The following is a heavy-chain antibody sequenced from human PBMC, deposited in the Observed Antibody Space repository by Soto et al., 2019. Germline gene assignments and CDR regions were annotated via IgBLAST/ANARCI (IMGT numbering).Heavy chain of an antibody. D-gene: IGHD5-12*01. V-gene: IGHV3-11*05. CDR3: ARDHPRYSGYDYVDC. CDR2: ISSSSSYT. J-gene: IGHJ4*02. Sequence: QVQLVESGGGLVKPGGSLRLSCAASGFTFSDYYMSWIRQAPGKGLEWVSYISSSSSYTNYADSVKGRFTISRDNAKNSLYLQMNSLRADDTAVYYCARDHPRYSGYDYVDCWGQGTLVTVSS. CDR1: GFTFSDYY.